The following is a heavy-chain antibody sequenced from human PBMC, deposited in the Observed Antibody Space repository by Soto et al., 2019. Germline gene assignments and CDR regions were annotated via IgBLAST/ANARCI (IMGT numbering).Heavy chain of an antibody. CDR3: TRLPSHPLPPFDF. J-gene: IGHJ4*02. Sequence: GGSLRLSCTASGFTFGDYALSWVRRAPGKGLEWVGSIRSKAYGGTPEYAASVKGRFSISRDDSKSIAYLQMNSLKTEDAAVYYCTRLPSHPLPPFDFWGQGTLVTVSS. V-gene: IGHV3-49*04. CDR1: GFTFGDYA. CDR2: IRSKAYGGTP.